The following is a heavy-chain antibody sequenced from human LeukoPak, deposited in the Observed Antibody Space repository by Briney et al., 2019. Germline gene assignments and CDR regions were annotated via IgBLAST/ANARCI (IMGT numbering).Heavy chain of an antibody. D-gene: IGHD1-26*01. CDR2: INPNIDDK. V-gene: IGHV1-18*01. CDR3: VRDRGGSYFDY. CDR1: GYPFTAGA. Sequence: ASLKVSCKVSGYPFTAGAFSWVRQAPGQGLEWMGWINPNIDDKHSAPRFRGRLILTTDTSTSTAYMDLRSLTSDDTAIYFCVRDRGGSYFDYWGQGTLVTVSS. J-gene: IGHJ4*02.